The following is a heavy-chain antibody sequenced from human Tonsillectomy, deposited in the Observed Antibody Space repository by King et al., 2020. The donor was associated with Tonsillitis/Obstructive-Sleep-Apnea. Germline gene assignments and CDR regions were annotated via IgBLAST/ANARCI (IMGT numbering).Heavy chain of an antibody. D-gene: IGHD2-15*01. CDR1: GFTFSSYG. CDR3: AGGRYCSGGSCYSDYFDY. CDR2: IWYDGSNK. V-gene: IGHV3-33*01. J-gene: IGHJ4*02. Sequence: VQLVESGGGVVQPGRSLRLSCAASGFTFSSYGMHWVRQAPGTGLEWVAVIWYDGSNKYYADSVKGRFTISRDKSKNTLYLQMNSLRAEDTAVYYCAGGRYCSGGSCYSDYFDYGGQGTLVTVSS.